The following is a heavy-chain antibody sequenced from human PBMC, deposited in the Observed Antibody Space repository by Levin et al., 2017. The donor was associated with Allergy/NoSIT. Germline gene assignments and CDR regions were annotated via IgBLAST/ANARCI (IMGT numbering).Heavy chain of an antibody. CDR1: GYTFTSYA. CDR3: AIGARLLWFRELLDRGENWFDP. V-gene: IGHV1-3*01. Sequence: ASVKVSCKASGYTFTSYAMHWVRQAPGQRLEWMGWINAGNGNTKYSQKFQGRVTITRDTSASTAYMELSSLRSEDTAVYYCAIGARLLWFRELLDRGENWFDPWGQGTLVTVSS. D-gene: IGHD3-10*01. J-gene: IGHJ5*02. CDR2: INAGNGNT.